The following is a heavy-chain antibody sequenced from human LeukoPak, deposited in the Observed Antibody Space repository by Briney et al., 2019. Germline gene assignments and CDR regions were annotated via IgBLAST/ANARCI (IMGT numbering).Heavy chain of an antibody. CDR3: ARAKLWETFDY. Sequence: SETLSLTCTVSGGPISSYYWSWIRQPPGKGLEWIGYIFYSGTTNYNPSLKSRITISLDTSKNQFSLKLSSMTAADTAVYYCARAKLWETFDYWGQGTLVTVSS. J-gene: IGHJ4*02. CDR1: GGPISSYY. D-gene: IGHD3-10*01. CDR2: IFYSGTT. V-gene: IGHV4-59*01.